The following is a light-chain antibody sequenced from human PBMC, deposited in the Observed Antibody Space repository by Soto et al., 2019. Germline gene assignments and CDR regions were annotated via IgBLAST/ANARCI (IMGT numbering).Light chain of an antibody. V-gene: IGLV2-8*01. CDR1: SSDVGGYNY. Sequence: QSALTQPPSASGSPGQSVTISCTGTSSDVGGYNYVSWYQQHPDKAPKLMIYEVTKRPSGVSDRFSGSKSGNTASLTVSGLQAEDEADYYCSSYVGSNTLDVFGTGTKLTVL. CDR2: EVT. CDR3: SSYVGSNTLDV. J-gene: IGLJ1*01.